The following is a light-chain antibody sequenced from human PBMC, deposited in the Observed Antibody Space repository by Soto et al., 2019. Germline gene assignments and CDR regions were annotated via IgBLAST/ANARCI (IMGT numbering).Light chain of an antibody. Sequence: QSVLTQPPSASGTPGQTVTISCSGSSSNIGGNFVSWYQHVPVTAPKVLIFMNNQRPSGVPDRFSGSTSGTSASLAISGRRSADESDYYCAAWEDSLEGVLFGGGTKLTVL. CDR1: SSNIGGNF. J-gene: IGLJ2*01. CDR2: MNN. V-gene: IGLV1-47*01. CDR3: AAWEDSLEGVL.